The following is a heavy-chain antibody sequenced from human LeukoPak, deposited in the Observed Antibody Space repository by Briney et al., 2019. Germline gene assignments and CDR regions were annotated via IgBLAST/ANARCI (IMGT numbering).Heavy chain of an antibody. Sequence: ASVKVSCKAPGYTFTSYGLIWVRQAPGQGLEWMGWISPSNGNTNYAQKLQGRVTMTTDTSTRTAYMELRSLTSDDTAIYYCARVDVVGRGYNWFARWGQGTLVTVSS. CDR2: ISPSNGNT. V-gene: IGHV1-18*01. J-gene: IGHJ5*02. CDR1: GYTFTSYG. D-gene: IGHD2-2*01. CDR3: ARVDVVGRGYNWFAR.